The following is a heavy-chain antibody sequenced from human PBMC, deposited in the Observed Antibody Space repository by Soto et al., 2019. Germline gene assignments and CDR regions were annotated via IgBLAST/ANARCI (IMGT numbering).Heavy chain of an antibody. CDR2: MDNVGGTT. Sequence: EVQLLESGGGLVQPGGSLRLSCSVSGFTFSNNGMTWVRQAPGKGLDWVSAMDNVGGTTYYAESVEGRVTISRDNSKNTLYLQMTSLSAEDTAIDFCARVPLIVKNPQGDHFDYWGQGPLVTVSS. V-gene: IGHV3-23*05. CDR3: ARVPLIVKNPQGDHFDY. D-gene: IGHD3-22*01. J-gene: IGHJ4*02. CDR1: GFTFSNNG.